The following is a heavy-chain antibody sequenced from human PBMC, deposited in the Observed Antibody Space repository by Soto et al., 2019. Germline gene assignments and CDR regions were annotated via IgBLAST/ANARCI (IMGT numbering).Heavy chain of an antibody. D-gene: IGHD3-3*01. CDR3: AYVVTYYDFWSGYYLNWFDP. CDR1: GGSFSGYY. J-gene: IGHJ5*02. CDR2: INHSGST. V-gene: IGHV4-34*01. Sequence: TSETLSLTCAVYGGSFSGYYWSWIRQPPGKGLEWIGEINHSGSTNYNPSLKSRVTISVDTSKNQFSLKLSSVTAADTAVYYCAYVVTYYDFWSGYYLNWFDPWGQGTLVTVSS.